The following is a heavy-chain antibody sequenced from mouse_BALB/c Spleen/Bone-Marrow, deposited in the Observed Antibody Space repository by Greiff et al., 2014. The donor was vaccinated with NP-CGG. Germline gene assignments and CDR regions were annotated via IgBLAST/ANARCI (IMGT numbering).Heavy chain of an antibody. CDR2: INPYNGGT. CDR1: GYSFTGYT. V-gene: IGHV1-18*01. D-gene: IGHD2-2*01. Sequence: VQLKESGPELVKPGASMKISCKASGYSFTGYTMNWVKQSHGMNLEWIGLINPYNGGTSYNQKLKGKATLTVDKSSSTAYMELLRLTSEDSAVYYCARGGLRQGGDYWGQGTTLTVSS. J-gene: IGHJ2*01. CDR3: ARGGLRQGGDY.